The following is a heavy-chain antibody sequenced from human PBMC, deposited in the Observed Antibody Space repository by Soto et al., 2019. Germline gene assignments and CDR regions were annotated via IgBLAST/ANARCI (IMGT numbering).Heavy chain of an antibody. CDR2: ISPSSGGT. D-gene: IGHD6-13*01. Sequence: QVQLVQSGAEVKKPGASVRVSCKASGYTFTSYYIHWVRQAPGHGPEWMGMISPSSGGTDYAQKFQGRVTMTRDTSTSTVYMALSSLRSEDTAVYYCTRSIITTAGTAAFELWGQGTLVTVSS. V-gene: IGHV1-46*03. CDR1: GYTFTSYY. CDR3: TRSIITTAGTAAFEL. J-gene: IGHJ3*01.